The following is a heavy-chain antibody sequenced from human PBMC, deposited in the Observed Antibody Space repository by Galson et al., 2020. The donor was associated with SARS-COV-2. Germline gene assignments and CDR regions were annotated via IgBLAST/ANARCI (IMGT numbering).Heavy chain of an antibody. CDR2: FDPEDGET. CDR1: GYTLTELS. V-gene: IGHV1-24*01. Sequence: ASVKVSCKVSGYTLTELSMHWVRQAPGKGLEWMGGFDPEDGETIYAQKFQGRVTMTEDTSTDTAYMELSSLRSEDTAVYYCATGSPLIAAAGTWGDPWGQGTLVTVAS. J-gene: IGHJ5*02. CDR3: ATGSPLIAAAGTWGDP. D-gene: IGHD6-13*01.